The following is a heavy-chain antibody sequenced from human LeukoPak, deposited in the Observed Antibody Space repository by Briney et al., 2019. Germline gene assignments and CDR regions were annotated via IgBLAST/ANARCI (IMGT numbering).Heavy chain of an antibody. CDR1: SGSISGYY. D-gene: IGHD6-19*01. Sequence: ETLSLTCTVSSGSISGYYWSWIRQPPGKGLEWVGYISYSGSTNYKPSLKSRVTISVDTSKNQFSLKLSSVTAADTAIYYCARDGRAGSLFAYWGQGTLVTVSS. CDR3: ARDGRAGSLFAY. CDR2: ISYSGST. V-gene: IGHV4-59*01. J-gene: IGHJ4*02.